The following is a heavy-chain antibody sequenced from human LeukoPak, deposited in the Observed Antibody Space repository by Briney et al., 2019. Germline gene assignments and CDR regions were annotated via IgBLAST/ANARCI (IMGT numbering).Heavy chain of an antibody. CDR2: ISSSSSYI. J-gene: IGHJ4*02. CDR3: ARDSGFRIFDY. Sequence: GGSLRLSCAASGFTFSSYSMNWVRQAPGKGLEWVSSISSSSSYIYYADSVKGRFTISRDNAKNSLYLQMNSLRAEDTAVYYCARDSGFRIFDYWGQGTLVTVSS. V-gene: IGHV3-21*01. D-gene: IGHD3-10*01. CDR1: GFTFSSYS.